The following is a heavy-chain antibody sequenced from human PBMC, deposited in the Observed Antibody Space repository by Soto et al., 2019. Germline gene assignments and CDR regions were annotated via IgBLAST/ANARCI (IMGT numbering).Heavy chain of an antibody. CDR1: GFTFSSYE. D-gene: IGHD3-9*01. CDR2: ISSSGSTI. J-gene: IGHJ6*02. V-gene: IGHV3-48*03. Sequence: GGSLRLSCAASGFTFSSYEMNWVRQAPGKGLEWVSYISSSGSTIYYADSVKGRFTISRDNAKNSLYLQMNSLRAEDTAVYYCARDLASYYDILTGYCDYYYYYGMDVLGQGTTVKVSS. CDR3: ARDLASYYDILTGYCDYYYYYGMDV.